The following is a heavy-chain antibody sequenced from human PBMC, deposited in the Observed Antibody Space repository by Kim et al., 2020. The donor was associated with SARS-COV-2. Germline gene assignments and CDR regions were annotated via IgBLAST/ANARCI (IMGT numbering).Heavy chain of an antibody. J-gene: IGHJ4*02. CDR3: ASEGLHPTIDY. CDR2: IYTSGST. Sequence: SETLSLTCTVSGGSISSGSYYWSWIRQPAGKGLEWIGRIYTSGSTNYNPSLKSRVTISVDTSKNQFSLKLSSVTAADTAVYYCASEGLHPTIDYWGQGTLVTVSS. CDR1: GGSISSGSYY. V-gene: IGHV4-61*02.